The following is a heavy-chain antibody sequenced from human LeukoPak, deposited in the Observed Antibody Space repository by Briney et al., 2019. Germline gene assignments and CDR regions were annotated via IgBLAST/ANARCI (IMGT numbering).Heavy chain of an antibody. CDR3: ASTGYDSPYYFHY. CDR2: IKQDGSEK. CDR1: GFTFSNYD. V-gene: IGHV3-7*01. D-gene: IGHD5-12*01. Sequence: GGSLRLSCGASGFTFSNYDMHWVRQAPGKGLEWVASIKQDGSEKYYVDSVKGRFTISRDNANNSLYLQMNSLRAEDTAVYYCASTGYDSPYYFHYWGQGTLVTVSS. J-gene: IGHJ4*02.